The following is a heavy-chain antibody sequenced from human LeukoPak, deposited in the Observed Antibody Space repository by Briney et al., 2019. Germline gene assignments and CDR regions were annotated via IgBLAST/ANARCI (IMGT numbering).Heavy chain of an antibody. CDR1: GGSISSSNW. J-gene: IGHJ3*02. CDR2: IYHSGST. D-gene: IGHD5-18*01. CDR3: ARSGGACWSYGLCAFDI. V-gene: IGHV4-4*02. Sequence: SGTLSLTCAVSGGSISSSNWWSWVRQPPGKGLEWIGEIYHSGSTNYNPSLKSRVTISVDKSKNQFSLKLSSVTAADTAVYYCARSGGACWSYGLCAFDIWGQGTMVTVSS.